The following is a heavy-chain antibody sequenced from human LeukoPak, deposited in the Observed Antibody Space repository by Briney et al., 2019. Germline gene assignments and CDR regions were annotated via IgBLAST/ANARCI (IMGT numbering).Heavy chain of an antibody. J-gene: IGHJ2*01. Sequence: QPGGSLRLSCAASGFTVSSNYMSWVRQAPGKGLEWVLVIYSGGSTYYADSMKGRFSISRDNSRNTLYLQMNSLRAEDTAVYYCARVYDSSGYYYRSWYFDLWGRGTLVTVSS. V-gene: IGHV3-53*01. CDR1: GFTVSSNY. CDR2: IYSGGST. CDR3: ARVYDSSGYYYRSWYFDL. D-gene: IGHD3-22*01.